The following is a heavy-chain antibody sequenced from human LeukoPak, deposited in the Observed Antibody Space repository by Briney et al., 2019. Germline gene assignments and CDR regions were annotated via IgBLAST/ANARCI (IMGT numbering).Heavy chain of an antibody. CDR1: GYTLTGHY. J-gene: IGHJ3*02. Sequence: ASVKVSCKASGYTLTGHYIHWVRQAPGLGLEWMGWISPHSGFTMYPQRFQGRVTMTTDTSISTAFLEVRRLRSDDTAAYYCARQTGDDALDIWGQGTMITVYS. V-gene: IGHV1-2*02. CDR2: ISPHSGFT. CDR3: ARQTGDDALDI. D-gene: IGHD7-27*01.